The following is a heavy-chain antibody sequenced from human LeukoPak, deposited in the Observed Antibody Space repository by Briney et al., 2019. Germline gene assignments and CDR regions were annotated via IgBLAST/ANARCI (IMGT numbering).Heavy chain of an antibody. CDR3: ARERMSIQLWLGDYGMDV. CDR2: IHTSGS. D-gene: IGHD5-18*01. J-gene: IGHJ6*02. Sequence: SETLSLTCSVSGDSISSYYWTWIRQPAGKELEWIGRIHTSGSNYNPSLKSRVTMSVDTSKNQFSLKSSSVTAADTAVYYCARERMSIQLWLGDYGMDVWGQGTTVTVSS. V-gene: IGHV4-4*07. CDR1: GDSISSYY.